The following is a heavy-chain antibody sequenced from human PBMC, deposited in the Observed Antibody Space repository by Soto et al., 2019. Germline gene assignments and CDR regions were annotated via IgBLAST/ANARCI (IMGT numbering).Heavy chain of an antibody. V-gene: IGHV4-59*01. D-gene: IGHD3-10*01. CDR2: IFYSGSS. J-gene: IGHJ5*01. Sequence: QVQLQESGPGLVKPSETLSLTCTVSGGSISSDYWSWIRQPPGMGLEWIGFIFYSGSSSYNPSLNSRVNISIDTSEYQLTLILNSVTAAYTAAKYSASTNGDPVVSFDSWGQGTLVAVSS. CDR3: ASTNGDPVVSFDS. CDR1: GGSISSDY.